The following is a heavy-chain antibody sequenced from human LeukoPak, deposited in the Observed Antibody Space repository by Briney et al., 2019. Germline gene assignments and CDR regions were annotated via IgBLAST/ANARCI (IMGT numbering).Heavy chain of an antibody. J-gene: IGHJ4*02. CDR1: GGSISSYY. D-gene: IGHD3-16*01. CDR3: ARDNPFKYDYVN. V-gene: IGHV4-4*07. CDR2: IYTTGST. Sequence: SETLSLTCTVSGGSISSYYWSWIRQPAGKELEWIGRIYTTGSTNYSPSLKSRVTISADTSKNQFSLKLSSVTAADTAVYYCARDNPFKYDYVNWGQGTLVTVSS.